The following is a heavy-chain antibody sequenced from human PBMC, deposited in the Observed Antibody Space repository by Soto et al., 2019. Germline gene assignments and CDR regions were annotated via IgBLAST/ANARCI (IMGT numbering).Heavy chain of an antibody. CDR1: GCTFSSYA. Sequence: PGGSLRLPCAASGCTFSSYAMHWVRQAPGKGLEWVAVISYDGSNKYYADSVKGRFTISRDNSKNTLYLQMNSLRAEDTAVYYCAREYTITIGRARSGDAFDISGQGKTVPISS. D-gene: IGHD3-10*01. CDR2: ISYDGSNK. V-gene: IGHV3-30-3*01. CDR3: AREYTITIGRARSGDAFDI. J-gene: IGHJ3*02.